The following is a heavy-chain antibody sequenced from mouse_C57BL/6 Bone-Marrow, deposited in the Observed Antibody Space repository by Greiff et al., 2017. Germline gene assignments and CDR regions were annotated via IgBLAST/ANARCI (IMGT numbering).Heavy chain of an antibody. CDR3: AKDYFDY. J-gene: IGHJ2*01. CDR1: GFTFSDYG. CDR2: ISSGSGTI. V-gene: IGHV5-17*01. Sequence: EVQVVESGGGLVKPGGSLKLSCAASGFTFSDYGMHWVRQAPEKGLEWVAYISSGSGTIYYADTVKGRFTISRDKANNTLYLQLTSLRSEDTAMYYCAKDYFDYGGQGTTLTVSS.